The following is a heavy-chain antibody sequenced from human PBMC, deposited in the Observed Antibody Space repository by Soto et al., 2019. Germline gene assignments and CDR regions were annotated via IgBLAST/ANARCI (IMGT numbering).Heavy chain of an antibody. CDR1: GGSFSGYY. CDR3: ARGQETVQLFDY. D-gene: IGHD2-2*01. V-gene: IGHV4-34*01. CDR2: INHSGST. J-gene: IGHJ4*02. Sequence: SETLSLTCAVYGGSFSGYYWSWIRQPPGKGLEWIGEINHSGSTNYNPSLKSRVTISVDTSKNQFSLKLSSVTAADTAVYYCARGQETVQLFDYWGQGTLVTVSS.